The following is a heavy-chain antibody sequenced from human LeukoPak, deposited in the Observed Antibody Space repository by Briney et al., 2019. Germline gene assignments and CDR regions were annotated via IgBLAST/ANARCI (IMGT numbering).Heavy chain of an antibody. D-gene: IGHD3-16*02. J-gene: IGHJ4*02. CDR3: ARDNMITFGGVIASDY. Sequence: ASVKVSCKASGYTFTSNGISWVRQAPGLGLEWLGWISTYKANTNYAQKLQGRVTMTTDTSTSTAYMELRSLRSDDTAVYYCARDNMITFGGVIASDYWGQGTLVTVSS. CDR2: ISTYKANT. CDR1: GYTFTSNG. V-gene: IGHV1-18*01.